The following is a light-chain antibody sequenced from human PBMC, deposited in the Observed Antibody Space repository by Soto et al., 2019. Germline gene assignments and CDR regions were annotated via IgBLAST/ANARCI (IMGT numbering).Light chain of an antibody. CDR2: GAS. V-gene: IGKV3-20*01. CDR1: QYINTR. Sequence: EIVLTQSPATLSSFPGDRVTLSCRASQYINTRLAWYQHRPGQAPRPLIYGASSRATGAPDRFSGSGSETDFTLTISRLEPEDSAVYYCQQYGSSPWTFGQGTKVDIK. CDR3: QQYGSSPWT. J-gene: IGKJ1*01.